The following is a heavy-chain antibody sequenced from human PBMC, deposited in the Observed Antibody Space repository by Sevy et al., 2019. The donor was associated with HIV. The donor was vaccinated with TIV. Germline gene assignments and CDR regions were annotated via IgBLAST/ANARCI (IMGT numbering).Heavy chain of an antibody. Sequence: GGSLRLSCVASGFTFSSYWMSWVRQAPGKGLEWVANIKQDGSEKYYVDSVKGRFTISRDNAKNSLYLQMNSLRAEDTAVYYCASGKGYTGSYYYYGMDVWGQGTTVTVSS. CDR1: GFTFSSYW. D-gene: IGHD6-13*01. J-gene: IGHJ6*02. CDR3: ASGKGYTGSYYYYGMDV. V-gene: IGHV3-7*01. CDR2: IKQDGSEK.